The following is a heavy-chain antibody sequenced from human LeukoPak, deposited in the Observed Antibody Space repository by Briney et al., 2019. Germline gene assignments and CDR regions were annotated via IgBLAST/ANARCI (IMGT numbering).Heavy chain of an antibody. D-gene: IGHD5-12*01. CDR3: ARDIKRKGVSWVATYDYFDY. CDR2: ISSSSSYT. Sequence: GGSLRLSCAASGFTFSDYYMSWIRQAPGKGLEWVSYISSSSSYTNYADSVKGRFTISRDNAKNSLYLQMNSLRAEDTAVYYCARDIKRKGVSWVATYDYFDYWGQGTLVTVSS. CDR1: GFTFSDYY. V-gene: IGHV3-11*06. J-gene: IGHJ4*02.